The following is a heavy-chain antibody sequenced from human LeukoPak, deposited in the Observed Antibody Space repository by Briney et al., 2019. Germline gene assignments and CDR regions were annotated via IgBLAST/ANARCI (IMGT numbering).Heavy chain of an antibody. D-gene: IGHD6-13*01. Sequence: KPSETLSLTCSISGGSISSYYWSWIRQPPGKGLKWIGYIYYSGSTYYNPSLKSRVTISVDTSKNQLSLKLSSVTAADTAVYYCARVAAGIGFFQHWGQGTLVTVSS. CDR2: IYYSGST. J-gene: IGHJ1*01. V-gene: IGHV4-59*08. CDR3: ARVAAGIGFFQH. CDR1: GGSISSYY.